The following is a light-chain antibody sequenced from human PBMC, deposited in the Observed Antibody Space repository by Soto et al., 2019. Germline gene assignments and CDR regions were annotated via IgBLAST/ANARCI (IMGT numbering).Light chain of an antibody. CDR1: QSIGYD. CDR3: QQYNEWPLT. V-gene: IGKV3-15*01. J-gene: IGKJ4*01. CDR2: SAF. Sequence: EIVMTQSPVTLSVSPGEGATLSCRASQSIGYDLAWYRQKPGQAPRLLMFSAFGRATGIPARFIGSESGTEFTLTISSLQSEDFALYYCQQYNEWPLTFGGGTKLEIK.